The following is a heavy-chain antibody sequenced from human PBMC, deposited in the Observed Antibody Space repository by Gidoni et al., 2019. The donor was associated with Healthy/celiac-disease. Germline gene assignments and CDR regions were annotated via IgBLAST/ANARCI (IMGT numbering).Heavy chain of an antibody. Sequence: QVQLVESGGGVVQPGRSLRLSCAASGFTFSSYGMHWVRQAPGKGLEWVAVISYDGSNKYYADSVKGRFTISRDNSKNTLYLQMNSLRAEDTAVYYCAKDAGEWELLQYYFDYWGQGTLVTVSS. V-gene: IGHV3-30*18. CDR3: AKDAGEWELLQYYFDY. J-gene: IGHJ4*02. CDR1: GFTFSSYG. D-gene: IGHD1-26*01. CDR2: ISYDGSNK.